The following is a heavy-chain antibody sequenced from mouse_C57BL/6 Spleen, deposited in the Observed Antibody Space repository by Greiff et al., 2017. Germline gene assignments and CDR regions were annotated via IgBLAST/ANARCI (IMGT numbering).Heavy chain of an antibody. J-gene: IGHJ4*01. CDR3: ARSRNYGYYYAMDY. CDR2: INPGSGGT. V-gene: IGHV1-54*01. CDR1: GYAFTNYL. Sequence: VKLMESGAELVRPGTSVKVSCKASGYAFTNYLIEWVKQRPGQGLEWIGVINPGSGGTNYNEKFKGKATLTADKSSSTAYMQLSSLTSEDSAVYFCARSRNYGYYYAMDYWGQGTSVTVSS. D-gene: IGHD1-1*01.